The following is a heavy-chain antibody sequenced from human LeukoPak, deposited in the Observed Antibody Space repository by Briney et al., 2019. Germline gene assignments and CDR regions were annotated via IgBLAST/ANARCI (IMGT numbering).Heavy chain of an antibody. J-gene: IGHJ4*02. Sequence: GGSLRLSCAASGFTFSNFWMSWVRQAPGKGLECVAPIKQDGSQKYYVDSVRGRFTNSRDNAKNSLYLQMNSLRAEDTAAYYCARGTTTLDNWGQGALVTVSS. V-gene: IGHV3-7*05. CDR1: GFTFSNFW. CDR3: ARGTTTLDN. CDR2: IKQDGSQK. D-gene: IGHD4-17*01.